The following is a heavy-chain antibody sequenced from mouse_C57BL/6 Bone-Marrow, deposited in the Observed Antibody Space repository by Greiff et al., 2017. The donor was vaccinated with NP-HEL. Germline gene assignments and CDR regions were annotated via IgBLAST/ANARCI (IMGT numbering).Heavy chain of an antibody. V-gene: IGHV5-9-1*02. Sequence: EVQGVESGEGLVKPGGSLKLSCAASGFTFSSYAMSWVRQTPEKRLEWVAYISSGGDYIYYADTVKGRFTISRDNARNTLYLQMSSLKSEDTAMYYCTRDRGYYIAYWGQGTLVTVSA. CDR1: GFTFSSYA. CDR3: TRDRGYYIAY. D-gene: IGHD2-3*01. CDR2: ISSGGDYI. J-gene: IGHJ3*01.